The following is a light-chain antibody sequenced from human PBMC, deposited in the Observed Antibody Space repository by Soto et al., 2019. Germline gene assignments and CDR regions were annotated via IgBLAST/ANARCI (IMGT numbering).Light chain of an antibody. CDR2: GAS. J-gene: IGKJ2*02. CDR3: QHYGSSPPSCT. Sequence: EIVLTQSPGTLSLSPGERATLSCRSSQSVNSNYLAWYQQKPGQAPRHLIFGASNRATAIQDRFSGSGYGTDFTLTVSRLEHEDFAIYYCQHYGSSPPSCTFGQGTKLEIK. CDR1: QSVNSNY. V-gene: IGKV3-20*01.